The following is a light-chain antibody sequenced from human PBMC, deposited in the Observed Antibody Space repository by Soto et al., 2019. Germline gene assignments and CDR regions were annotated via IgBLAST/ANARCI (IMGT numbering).Light chain of an antibody. CDR1: QRIDRY. J-gene: IGKJ1*01. CDR2: DAS. CDR3: QQYKDDAWT. Sequence: DIQLTQSPSTLSASVGDRVTITCRASQRIDRYLAWYQQKPGKAPKLLVYDASTLEGGVPSRFSGSGSATEFILTISSLQPDDFATYYCQQYKDDAWTFGQGTKVDSK. V-gene: IGKV1-5*01.